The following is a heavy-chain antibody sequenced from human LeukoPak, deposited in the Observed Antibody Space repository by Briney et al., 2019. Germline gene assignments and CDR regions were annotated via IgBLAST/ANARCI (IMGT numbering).Heavy chain of an antibody. CDR2: IDKKDKGYATAT. V-gene: IGHV3-73*01. D-gene: IGHD1-26*01. J-gene: IGHJ4*02. CDR3: ARDNRRSWGFFDL. CDR1: GFTFTGSA. Sequence: GGSLKLSCAASGFTFTGSAVHWVRQSSGKGLEWVGQIDKKDKGYATATAYAASVKGRFTISRDDSINTAYLQMNSLRDEDTAVYYCARDNRRSWGFFDLWGEGPLLTVSS.